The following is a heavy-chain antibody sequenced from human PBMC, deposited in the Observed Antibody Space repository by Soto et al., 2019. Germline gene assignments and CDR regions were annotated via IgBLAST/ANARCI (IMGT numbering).Heavy chain of an antibody. V-gene: IGHV1-18*01. CDR1: GYTFTNYG. Sequence: QIQLVQSGAEVKKPGASVKVSCKTSGYTFTNYGISWVRQAPGQGLEWMGWSSPYNGDTRYAQNFQGRVTLTTDTSTSTAYMELRSLRSDDTAVYYCAKGGGTVAGTCCDYWGQGTLVTVS. CDR3: AKGGGTVAGTCCDY. J-gene: IGHJ4*02. D-gene: IGHD6-19*01. CDR2: SSPYNGDT.